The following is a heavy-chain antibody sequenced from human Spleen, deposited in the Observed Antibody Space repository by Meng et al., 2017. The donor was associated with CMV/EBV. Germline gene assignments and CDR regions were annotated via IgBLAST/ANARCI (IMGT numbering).Heavy chain of an antibody. V-gene: IGHV3-74*01. J-gene: IGHJ5*02. D-gene: IGHD3-22*01. Sequence: GESLKISCAASGFTFSNYWVHWVRKAPGKGLVWVSRISSEGTTTTYADSVKGRFTISRDNAKNTLYLQMNSLRAEDTAVYYCARDYYDSSGYRNWFDPWGQGTLVTVSS. CDR1: GFTFSNYW. CDR3: ARDYYDSSGYRNWFDP. CDR2: ISSEGTTT.